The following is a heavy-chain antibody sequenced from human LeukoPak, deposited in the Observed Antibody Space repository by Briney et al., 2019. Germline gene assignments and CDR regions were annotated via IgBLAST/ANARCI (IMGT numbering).Heavy chain of an antibody. CDR2: ISSSSSYI. J-gene: IGHJ4*02. CDR3: ARGRSAAAGKFDY. V-gene: IGHV3-21*01. CDR1: GFTFSSYS. Sequence: LGGSLLLSCAASGFTFSSYSMNWVRPAPGRGLEWVSSISSSSSYIYYADSVKGRFTISRDNAKNSLYLQMNSLRAEDTAVYYCARGRSAAAGKFDYWGQGTLVTVSS. D-gene: IGHD6-13*01.